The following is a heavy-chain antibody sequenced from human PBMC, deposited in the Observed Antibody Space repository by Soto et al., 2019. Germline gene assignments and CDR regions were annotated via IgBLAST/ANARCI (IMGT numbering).Heavy chain of an antibody. CDR2: INHSGST. Sequence: PSETLSLTCAGYGGSFSGYYWSWIRQPPGKGLEWIGEINHSGSTNYNPSLKSRVTISVDTSKNQFSLKLSSVTAADTAVYYCARDRLLDTAMVFAYWGQGTLVTVSS. D-gene: IGHD5-18*01. V-gene: IGHV4-34*01. CDR1: GGSFSGYY. CDR3: ARDRLLDTAMVFAY. J-gene: IGHJ4*02.